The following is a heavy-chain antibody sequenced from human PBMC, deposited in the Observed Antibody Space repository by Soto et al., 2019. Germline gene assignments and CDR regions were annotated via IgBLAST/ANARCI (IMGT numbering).Heavy chain of an antibody. CDR2: ISVYNVNT. Sequence: ASVKVSCKASGYTFTSYGISWVRQAPGQGLEWMGWISVYNVNTNYAQKLQGRVTMTTDTSTSTAYMELRSLRSDDTAVYYCARRERYSYGYYLDYWGQGTLVTVSS. CDR1: GYTFTSYG. J-gene: IGHJ4*02. CDR3: ARRERYSYGYYLDY. V-gene: IGHV1-18*01. D-gene: IGHD5-18*01.